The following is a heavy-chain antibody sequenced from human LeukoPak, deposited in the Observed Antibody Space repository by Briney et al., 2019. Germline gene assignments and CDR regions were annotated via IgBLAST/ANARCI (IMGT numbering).Heavy chain of an antibody. CDR1: GYAFTGYY. V-gene: IGHV1-18*04. D-gene: IGHD3-3*01. J-gene: IGHJ3*02. CDR2: ISAYNGNT. Sequence: GASVKVSCKASGYAFTGYYMHWVRQAPGQGLEWMGWISAYNGNTNYAQKLQGRVTMTTDTSTSTAYMELRSLRSDDTAVYYCARERIITIFGVVKDAFDIWGQGTMVTVSS. CDR3: ARERIITIFGVVKDAFDI.